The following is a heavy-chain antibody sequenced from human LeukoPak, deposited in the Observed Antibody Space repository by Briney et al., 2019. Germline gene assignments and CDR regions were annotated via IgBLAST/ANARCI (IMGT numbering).Heavy chain of an antibody. CDR3: ARNRYGSGSYTGIDY. CDR2: IYYSGST. J-gene: IGHJ4*02. V-gene: IGHV4-59*01. D-gene: IGHD3-10*01. CDR1: GGSISSYY. Sequence: SETLSLTCTVSGGSISSYYWSWIRQPPGKGLEWIGYIYYSGSTNYNPSLKSRVTISVDTSKNQFSLKLSSVTAADTAVYYCARNRYGSGSYTGIDYWGQGTLVTDSS.